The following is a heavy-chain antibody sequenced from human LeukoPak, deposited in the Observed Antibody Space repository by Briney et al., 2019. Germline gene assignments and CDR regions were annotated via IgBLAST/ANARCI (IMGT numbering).Heavy chain of an antibody. V-gene: IGHV3-30-3*01. CDR1: GFTFSSYA. J-gene: IGHJ5*02. Sequence: GRSLRLPCAASGFTFSSYAMHWVRQAPGKGLEWVAVISYDGSNKYYADSVKGRFTISRDNAKNSLYLQMNSLRAEDTAVYYCARGPLHVVVPAATWFDPWGQGILVTVSS. CDR2: ISYDGSNK. D-gene: IGHD2-2*01. CDR3: ARGPLHVVVPAATWFDP.